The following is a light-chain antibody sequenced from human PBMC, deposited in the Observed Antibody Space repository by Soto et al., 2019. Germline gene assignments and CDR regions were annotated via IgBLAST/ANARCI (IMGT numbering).Light chain of an antibody. CDR2: EVS. J-gene: IGLJ3*02. Sequence: QAVVTKPPSASGSPGQSVTISCTGTSSDVGAYNYVSWYQQYPGKAPKLMIYEVSKRPSGVPDRFSGSKSGKTASLTVSGLQPEDEADYYCTSYAGSDIWVFGGGTKLTVL. CDR3: TSYAGSDIWV. CDR1: SSDVGAYNY. V-gene: IGLV2-8*01.